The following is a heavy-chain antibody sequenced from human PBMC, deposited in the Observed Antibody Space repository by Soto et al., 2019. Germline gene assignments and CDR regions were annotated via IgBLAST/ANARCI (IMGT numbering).Heavy chain of an antibody. D-gene: IGHD6-13*01. CDR1: GFTFSDYN. Sequence: GSLRLSCTASGFTFSDYNMNWVRQAPGKGLEWVSYVSSSRSFMYYADSVKGRFTVSRDDAKNSLFLQMNSLRAEDTAVYYCTRGIVNSLYVIYFDCWGRGTLVTVSS. J-gene: IGHJ4*02. V-gene: IGHV3-48*01. CDR2: VSSSRSFM. CDR3: TRGIVNSLYVIYFDC.